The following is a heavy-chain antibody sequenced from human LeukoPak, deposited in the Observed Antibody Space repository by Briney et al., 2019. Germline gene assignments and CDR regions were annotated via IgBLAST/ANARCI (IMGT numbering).Heavy chain of an antibody. J-gene: IGHJ4*02. CDR3: ARDSVRSSSWYFPSDY. Sequence: PGGSLRLSCAASGFTFSSYWMHWVRHAPGKGLVWVSRINSDGSSTSYADSVKGRFTISRDNAKNTLYLQMNSLRAEDTAVYYCARDSVRSSSWYFPSDYWGQGTLVTVSS. D-gene: IGHD6-13*01. CDR1: GFTFSSYW. CDR2: INSDGSST. V-gene: IGHV3-74*01.